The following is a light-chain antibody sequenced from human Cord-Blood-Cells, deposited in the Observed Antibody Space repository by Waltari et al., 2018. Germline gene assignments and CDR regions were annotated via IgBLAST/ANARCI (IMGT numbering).Light chain of an antibody. CDR1: KLGAKY. CDR3: QAWDSSTVV. V-gene: IGLV3-1*01. Sequence: SYQLTQPPSASVSPGQTARITCSGDKLGAKYACWYQQKPRQSPVLDIYQDSKRPSGIPERFSGSNSGNTATLTISGTQAMDEADYYCQAWDSSTVVFGGGTKLTVL. J-gene: IGLJ2*01. CDR2: QDS.